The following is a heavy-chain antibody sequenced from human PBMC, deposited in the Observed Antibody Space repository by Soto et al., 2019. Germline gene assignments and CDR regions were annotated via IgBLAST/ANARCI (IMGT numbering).Heavy chain of an antibody. CDR1: GYTFTGYY. CDR2: INPNSGGT. CDR3: AREDSSGSYYFDC. D-gene: IGHD3-10*01. V-gene: IGHV1-2*02. J-gene: IGHJ4*02. Sequence: GASVKVSCKASGYTFTGYYMHWVRQAPGQGLEWMGWINPNSGGTNYAQKFQGRVTMTRDTYISTAYMELSRLRSDDTAVYYCAREDSSGSYYFDCWGQGTLVTVSS.